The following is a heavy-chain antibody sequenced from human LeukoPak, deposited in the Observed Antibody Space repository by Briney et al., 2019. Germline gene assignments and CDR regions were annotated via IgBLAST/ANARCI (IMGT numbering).Heavy chain of an antibody. D-gene: IGHD2-2*01. CDR2: VDPEDGET. CDR1: GYTFTDYY. CDR3: ARDGRRYCSSTSCYGFDY. Sequence: ASVKISCKVSGYTFTDYYMHWVQQAPGKGLEWMGLVDPEDGETIYAEKFQGRVTITADTSTDTVDMELSSLRSEDTAVYYCARDGRRYCSSTSCYGFDYWGQGTLVTVSS. V-gene: IGHV1-69-2*01. J-gene: IGHJ4*02.